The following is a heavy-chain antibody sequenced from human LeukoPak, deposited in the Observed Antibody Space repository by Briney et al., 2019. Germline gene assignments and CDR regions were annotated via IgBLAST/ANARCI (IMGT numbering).Heavy chain of an antibody. V-gene: IGHV5-51*01. Sequence: GESLKISCKGSGYSFTSYWIGWVRQMPGKGLEWMGIIYPGDSDTRYSPSFQGQVTISADKSISTAYLQWSSLKASDTAMYYCATLYYYDSSGYYPNWFDPWGQGTLVTVSS. D-gene: IGHD3-22*01. CDR2: IYPGDSDT. CDR1: GYSFTSYW. CDR3: ATLYYYDSSGYYPNWFDP. J-gene: IGHJ5*02.